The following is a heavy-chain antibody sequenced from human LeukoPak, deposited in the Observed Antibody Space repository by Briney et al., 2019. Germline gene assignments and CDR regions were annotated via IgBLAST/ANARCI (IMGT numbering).Heavy chain of an antibody. D-gene: IGHD5-12*01. CDR3: ARDRGGYMTYWYFDL. CDR2: IYYSGST. CDR1: GGSFSSYY. Sequence: SETLSLTCAVYGGSFSSYYWSWIRQPPGKGLEWIGYIYYSGSTNYNPSLKSRVTISVDTSKNQFSLKLSSVTAADTAVYYCARDRGGYMTYWYFDLWGRGTLVTVSS. V-gene: IGHV4-59*01. J-gene: IGHJ2*01.